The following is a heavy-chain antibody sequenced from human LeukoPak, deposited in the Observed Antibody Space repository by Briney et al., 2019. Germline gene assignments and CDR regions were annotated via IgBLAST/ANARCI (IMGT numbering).Heavy chain of an antibody. V-gene: IGHV1-2*02. CDR1: GYTFTGYY. J-gene: IGHJ5*02. D-gene: IGHD6-13*01. CDR3: ARGKLAAPGRTGYNWFDP. CDR2: INPNSGGT. Sequence: ASVTVSCTASGYTFTGYYIHWVRQAPGQGLEWMGWINPNSGGTNYAQKFQGRVTMPRDTSITTAYMELSGLRSDDTAIYYCARGKLAAPGRTGYNWFDPWGQGTLVTVSS.